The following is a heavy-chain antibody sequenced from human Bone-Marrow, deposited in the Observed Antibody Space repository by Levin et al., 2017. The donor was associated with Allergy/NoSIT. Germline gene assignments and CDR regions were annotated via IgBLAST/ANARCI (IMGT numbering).Heavy chain of an antibody. Sequence: SETLSLTCTVSGGSISSYYWSWIRQPPGKGLEWIGYIYYSGSTNYNPSLKSRVTISVDTSKNQFSLKLSSVTAADTAVYYCAQSYYDSSGYLEYFQHWGQGTLVTVSS. CDR1: GGSISSYY. CDR3: AQSYYDSSGYLEYFQH. V-gene: IGHV4-59*01. J-gene: IGHJ1*01. D-gene: IGHD3-22*01. CDR2: IYYSGST.